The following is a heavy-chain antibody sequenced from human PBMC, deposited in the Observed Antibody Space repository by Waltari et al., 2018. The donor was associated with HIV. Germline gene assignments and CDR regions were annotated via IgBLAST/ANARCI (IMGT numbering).Heavy chain of an antibody. V-gene: IGHV1-18*01. CDR3: ARVGRGDQYDFWSASMTGGGDY. D-gene: IGHD3-3*01. Sequence: QVQLVQSGSEVKKPGASVKVSCKPSGYTFTSYGISWVRQAPGQGLDWVGWINANNGNTHFAQKYQDRVTMTTEMSTSTAYMQLRSMRSDDTAVYYCARVGRGDQYDFWSASMTGGGDYWGQGTLVTVSS. CDR2: INANNGNT. CDR1: GYTFTSYG. J-gene: IGHJ4*02.